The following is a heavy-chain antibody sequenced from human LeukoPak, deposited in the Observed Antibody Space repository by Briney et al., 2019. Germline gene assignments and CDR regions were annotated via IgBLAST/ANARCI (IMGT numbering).Heavy chain of an antibody. CDR2: IYYSGST. V-gene: IGHV4-59*12. Sequence: PSETLSLTCTVSGGSISSYYWSWIRQPPGKGLEWIGYIYYSGSTNYNPSLKSRVTISVDTSKNQFSLKLSSVTAADTAVYYCARVVHSSSWYVRYFQHWGQGTLVTVSS. J-gene: IGHJ1*01. D-gene: IGHD6-13*01. CDR3: ARVVHSSSWYVRYFQH. CDR1: GGSISSYY.